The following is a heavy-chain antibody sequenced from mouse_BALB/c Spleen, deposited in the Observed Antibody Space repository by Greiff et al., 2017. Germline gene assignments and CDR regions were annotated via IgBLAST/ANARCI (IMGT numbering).Heavy chain of an antibody. CDR1: GFSLTSYG. CDR2: IWRGGST. J-gene: IGHJ3*01. V-gene: IGHV2-5-1*01. D-gene: IGHD2-1*01. CDR3: AKNEGYGNFPIAY. Sequence: QVQLHQSGPSLVQPSQSLSITCTVSGFSLTSYGVHWVRQSPGKGLEWLGVIWRGGSTDYNAAFMSRLSITKDNSKSQVFFKMNSLQADDTAIYYCAKNEGYGNFPIAYWGQGTLVTVSA.